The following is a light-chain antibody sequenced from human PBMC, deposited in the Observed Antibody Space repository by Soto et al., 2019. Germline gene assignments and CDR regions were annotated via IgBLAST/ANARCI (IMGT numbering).Light chain of an antibody. CDR1: QSVSTW. CDR3: LQFNSYWYT. Sequence: DIQMTQSPSTLSASVGDRVTITCRASQSVSTWLAWYQQKPGKAPKLLIYKASSLESGVPSRFSGSGSGTEFTLTISSLQPDDFATYYCLQFNSYWYTFGQGTKLEIK. V-gene: IGKV1-5*03. CDR2: KAS. J-gene: IGKJ2*01.